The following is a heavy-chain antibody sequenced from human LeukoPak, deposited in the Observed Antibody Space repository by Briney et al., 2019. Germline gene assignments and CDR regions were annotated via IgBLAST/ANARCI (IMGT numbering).Heavy chain of an antibody. CDR3: TRALYNTGWYPDYFDS. CDR1: GFTFNNYW. V-gene: IGHV3-7*01. Sequence: GGSLRLSCAASGFTFNNYWMSWVRQAPGKGLEWLANIKRDGTDKYYVGSVEGRFAISRDNAKNSLFLQMSSLRAEDTAIYYCTRALYNTGWYPDYFDSWGQGTLVTVSS. J-gene: IGHJ4*02. D-gene: IGHD6-19*01. CDR2: IKRDGTDK.